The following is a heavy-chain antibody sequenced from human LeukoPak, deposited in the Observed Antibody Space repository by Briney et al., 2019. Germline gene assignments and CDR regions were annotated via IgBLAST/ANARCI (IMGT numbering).Heavy chain of an antibody. V-gene: IGHV4-31*11. Sequence: SQTLSLTCAVSGGSISGGGYYWSWIRQHPGKGLEWIGYIYYSGSTYYNPSLKSRVTISVDTSKNQFSLKLSSVTAADTAVYYCARPSHYYYMDVWGKGTTVTVSS. CDR2: IYYSGST. CDR3: ARPSHYYYMDV. D-gene: IGHD3-9*01. CDR1: GGSISGGGYY. J-gene: IGHJ6*03.